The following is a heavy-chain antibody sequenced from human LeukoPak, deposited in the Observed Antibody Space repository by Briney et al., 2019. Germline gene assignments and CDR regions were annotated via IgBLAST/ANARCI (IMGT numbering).Heavy chain of an antibody. CDR1: GDSVSSNSAA. J-gene: IGHJ6*02. CDR2: TYYRSKWYN. Sequence: PSQTLSLTCAISGDSVSSNSAAWNWIRQSPSRGLEWLGRTYYRSKWYNDYAVSVKSRITINPDTSKNQFSLQLNSVTPEDTAVYYCARDSITMIVVVTKPPDYHYYGMDVWGQGTTVTVSS. CDR3: ARDSITMIVVVTKPPDYHYYGMDV. V-gene: IGHV6-1*01. D-gene: IGHD3-22*01.